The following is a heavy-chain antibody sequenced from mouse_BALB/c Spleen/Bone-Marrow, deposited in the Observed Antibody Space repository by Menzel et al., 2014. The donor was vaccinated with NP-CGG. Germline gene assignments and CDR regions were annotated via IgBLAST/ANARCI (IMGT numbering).Heavy chain of an antibody. CDR3: ARGGKGYATDY. J-gene: IGHJ4*01. Sequence: EVQLVESGGGLVQPGGSRKLSCAASGFTFSSFGMHWVRQAPEKGLEWVAYISSGSSTIYYADTVKGRFTISRDNPKNTLLLQMTSLRSEDTAMYYCARGGKGYATDYWGQGTSVTVSS. CDR1: GFTFSSFG. D-gene: IGHD1-1*02. CDR2: ISSGSSTI. V-gene: IGHV5-17*02.